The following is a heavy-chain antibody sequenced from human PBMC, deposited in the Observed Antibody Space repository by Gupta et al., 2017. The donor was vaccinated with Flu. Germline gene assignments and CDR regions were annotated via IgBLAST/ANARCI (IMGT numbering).Heavy chain of an antibody. CDR3: AARRKDLNWFDP. CDR1: GDSISNSDFY. D-gene: IGHD1-14*01. J-gene: IGHJ5*02. V-gene: IGHV4-39*01. CDR2: IHHSGRT. Sequence: QLQLQESGPGLVKPSETLSLTCTISGDSISNSDFYWAWIRQPPGKGLECIGGIHHSGRTYYNPSLKSRVTMSVDTPKYQFSLKLSSVTAADTAVYYCAARRKDLNWFDPWGQGNLVTVSS.